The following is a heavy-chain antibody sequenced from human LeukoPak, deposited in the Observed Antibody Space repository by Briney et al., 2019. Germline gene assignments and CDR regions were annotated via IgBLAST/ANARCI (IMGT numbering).Heavy chain of an antibody. J-gene: IGHJ6*03. CDR2: IKQDGSEK. CDR3: ARELEIPYYYYMDV. V-gene: IGHV3-7*01. Sequence: PGGSLRLSCAASGFTFSDYSMNWVRQAPGKGLEWVANIKQDGSEKYYVDSVKGRFTISRDNAKNSLYLQMNSLRAEDTAVYYCARELEIPYYYYMDVWGKGTTVTVSS. D-gene: IGHD1-1*01. CDR1: GFTFSDYS.